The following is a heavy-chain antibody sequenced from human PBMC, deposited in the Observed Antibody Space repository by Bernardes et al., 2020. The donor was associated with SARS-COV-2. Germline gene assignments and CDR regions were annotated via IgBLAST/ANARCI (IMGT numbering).Heavy chain of an antibody. CDR3: ARDGEGYCSATSCLVPNYYTSGMDV. V-gene: IGHV1-3*04. D-gene: IGHD2-2*01. J-gene: IGHJ6*02. CDR1: GYDFSTYA. CDR2: INIGNGNT. Sequence: ASVKVSCKASGYDFSTYAMHWVRQAPGQGLQWMGWINIGNGNTKNSQNFQGRVTLTRDTSATTAYLELRGLTFHDTGVYYCARDGEGYCSATSCLVPNYYTSGMDVWGQGTSVIVAS.